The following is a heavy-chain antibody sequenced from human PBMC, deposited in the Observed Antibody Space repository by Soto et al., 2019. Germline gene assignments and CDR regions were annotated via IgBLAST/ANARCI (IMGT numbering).Heavy chain of an antibody. CDR3: AKCFIAAAGTCY. CDR2: ISGSGGST. V-gene: IGHV3-23*01. CDR1: GFSISSYY. Sequence: AESLCLTCTVSGFSISSYYLSWVRQAPGKGLEWVSAISGSGGSTYYADSVKGRFTISRDNSKNTLYLQMNSLRAEDTAVYYCAKCFIAAAGTCYWRQGTLVTVSS. D-gene: IGHD6-13*01. J-gene: IGHJ4*02.